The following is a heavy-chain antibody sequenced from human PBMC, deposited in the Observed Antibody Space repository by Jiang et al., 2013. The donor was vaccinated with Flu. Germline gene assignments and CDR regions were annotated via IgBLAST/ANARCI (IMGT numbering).Heavy chain of an antibody. Sequence: EWIGTIFYDGNAHYNPSLKSRVTISVDTSKNHFSLKLTSVTAADTAVYYCARHKGYNWNDVLNYWGQGTLVTVSS. CDR2: IFYDGNA. CDR3: ARHKGYNWNDVLNY. J-gene: IGHJ4*02. D-gene: IGHD1-20*01. V-gene: IGHV4-39*01.